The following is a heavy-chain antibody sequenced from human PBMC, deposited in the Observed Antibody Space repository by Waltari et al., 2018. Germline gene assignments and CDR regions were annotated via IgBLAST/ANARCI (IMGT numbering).Heavy chain of an antibody. J-gene: IGHJ4*02. CDR1: GFTFSSYS. V-gene: IGHV3-48*01. Sequence: EVQLVESGGGLVQPGGSLRLSCAASGFTFSSYSMNWVRQAPGKGLEWVSYISSSSSTIYYADSVKGRFTISRDNAKNSLYLQMNSLRAEDTAVYYCATRAASGSYYTTDYWGQGTLVTVSS. CDR3: ATRAASGSYYTTDY. CDR2: ISSSSSTI. D-gene: IGHD3-10*01.